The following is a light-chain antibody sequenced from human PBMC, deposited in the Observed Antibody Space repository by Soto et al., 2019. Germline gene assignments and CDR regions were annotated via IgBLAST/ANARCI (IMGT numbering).Light chain of an antibody. CDR3: AAWDDSLNGVV. Sequence: QSVLTQPPSASGTPGQRVTISCSGSNSNIESNTVNWYQQLPGTAPKLLIYNINERPSGVPDRFSGSKSGTSASLAISGLQSEDEADYYCAAWDDSLNGVVFGGGTKVTVL. V-gene: IGLV1-44*01. CDR1: NSNIESNT. J-gene: IGLJ2*01. CDR2: NIN.